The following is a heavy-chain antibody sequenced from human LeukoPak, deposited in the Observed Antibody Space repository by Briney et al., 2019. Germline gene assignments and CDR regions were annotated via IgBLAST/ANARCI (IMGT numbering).Heavy chain of an antibody. CDR1: GDSISTYY. J-gene: IGHJ3*02. D-gene: IGHD3-22*01. CDR2: IYYSGNT. V-gene: IGHV4-59*01. Sequence: KPSETLSLTCTVSGDSISTYYWSWIRQPPGKGLEWIGYIYYSGNTNYNPSLKSRVTLSVDTSKNQFSLKLSSLTAADTAVYYCAGSPYYYASRGQAFDIWGQGTMVTVSS. CDR3: AGSPYYYASRGQAFDI.